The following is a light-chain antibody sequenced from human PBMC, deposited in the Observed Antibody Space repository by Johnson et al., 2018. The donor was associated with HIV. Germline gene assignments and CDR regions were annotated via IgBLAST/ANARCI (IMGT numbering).Light chain of an antibody. V-gene: IGLV1-51*01. CDR2: DNN. CDR3: GTWDSSLGVYV. CDR1: SSNIGNNY. J-gene: IGLJ1*01. Sequence: QSVLTQPPSVSAAPGQKVTISCSGSSSNIGNNYVSWYQQLPGTAHKLLIYDNNKRPSGIPDRFSGSKSGTSATLGITGLQTGDEADYYCGTWDSSLGVYVFQTGTQVTVL.